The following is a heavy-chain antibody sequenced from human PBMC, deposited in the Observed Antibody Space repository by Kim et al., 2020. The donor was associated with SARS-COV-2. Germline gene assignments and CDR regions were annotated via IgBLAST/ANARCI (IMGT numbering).Heavy chain of an antibody. CDR2: IYYSGST. CDR1: GGSISSGDYY. V-gene: IGHV4-30-4*01. Sequence: SETLSLTCTVSGGSISSGDYYWSWIRQPPGKGLEWIGYIYYSGSTYYNPSLKSRVTISVDTSKNQFSLKLSSVTAADTAVYYCARAGFWSGYSDDYWGQGTLVTVSS. J-gene: IGHJ4*02. CDR3: ARAGFWSGYSDDY. D-gene: IGHD3-3*01.